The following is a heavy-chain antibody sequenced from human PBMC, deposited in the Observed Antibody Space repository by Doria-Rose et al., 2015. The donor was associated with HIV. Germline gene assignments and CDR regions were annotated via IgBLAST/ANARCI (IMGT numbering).Heavy chain of an antibody. CDR1: GGAFSSYA. J-gene: IGHJ6*02. V-gene: IGHV1-69*01. Sequence: SCKASGGAFSSYAITWVRQAPGQGLEWMGGLIPMFDTANYAQIFQGRVTITADESTSTAYMELSSLRSEDTAVYYCARERSDGMDVWGQGTTVTVSS. D-gene: IGHD3-10*01. CDR3: ARERSDGMDV. CDR2: LIPMFDTA.